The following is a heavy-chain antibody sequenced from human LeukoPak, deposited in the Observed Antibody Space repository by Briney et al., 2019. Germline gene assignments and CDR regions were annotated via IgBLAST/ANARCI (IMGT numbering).Heavy chain of an antibody. D-gene: IGHD3-22*01. V-gene: IGHV4-59*01. CDR3: AREASTYYYDSSGYYPNWFDP. Sequence: SETLSLTCTVSGGSMSNYYWSWIRQPPGKGLEWIGHIYYSGSTSYNPSLKSRITISVDPSKNQFSLRLSSVTAADTAVYYCAREASTYYYDSSGYYPNWFDPWGQGTLVTVSS. CDR2: IYYSGST. J-gene: IGHJ5*02. CDR1: GGSMSNYY.